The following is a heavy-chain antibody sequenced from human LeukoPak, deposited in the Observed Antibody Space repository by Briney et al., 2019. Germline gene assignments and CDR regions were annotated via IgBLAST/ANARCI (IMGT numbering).Heavy chain of an antibody. D-gene: IGHD3-10*01. Sequence: ASVKVSCKASGYTFTSYAMHWVRQAPGQRLEWMGWINAGNGNTKYSQKFQGRVTITRDTSASTAYMEPSSLRSEDTAVYYCARVQQWFGEIDYWGQGTLVTVSS. V-gene: IGHV1-3*01. CDR1: GYTFTSYA. CDR2: INAGNGNT. CDR3: ARVQQWFGEIDY. J-gene: IGHJ4*02.